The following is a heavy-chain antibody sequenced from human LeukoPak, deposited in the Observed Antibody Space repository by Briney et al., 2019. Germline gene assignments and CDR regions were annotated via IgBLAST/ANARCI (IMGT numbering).Heavy chain of an antibody. CDR1: GGSISSYY. Sequence: SETLSLTCTVSGGSISSYYWSWIRQPPGKGLEWIGYIYYSGSTNYNPSLKSRVTISVDTSKNQFSLKLSPVTAADTAVYYCARVGRSSSWHDDWYFDLWGRGTLVTVSS. CDR2: IYYSGST. J-gene: IGHJ2*01. CDR3: ARVGRSSSWHDDWYFDL. V-gene: IGHV4-59*01. D-gene: IGHD6-13*01.